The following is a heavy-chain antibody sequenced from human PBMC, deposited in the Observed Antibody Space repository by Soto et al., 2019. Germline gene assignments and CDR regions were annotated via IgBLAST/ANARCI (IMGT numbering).Heavy chain of an antibody. J-gene: IGHJ3*02. CDR3: AHRLSYYDILTGYYQADAFDI. CDR2: IYWDDDK. Sequence: QITLKESGPTLVKPTQTLTLTCTFSGFSLSTSGVGVGWIRQPPGKALEWLALIYWDDDKRYSPSLKSRLTITTDTSKNQVVLTMTNMDPVDTATYYCAHRLSYYDILTGYYQADAFDIWGQGTMVTVSS. CDR1: GFSLSTSGVG. D-gene: IGHD3-9*01. V-gene: IGHV2-5*02.